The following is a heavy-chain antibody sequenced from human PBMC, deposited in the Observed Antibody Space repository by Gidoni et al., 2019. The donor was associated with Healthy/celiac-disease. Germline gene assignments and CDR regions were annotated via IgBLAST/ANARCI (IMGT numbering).Heavy chain of an antibody. CDR3: AKDSYNWNAFDY. V-gene: IGHV3-23*01. Sequence: ADSVKGRFTISRDNSKNTLYLQMNSLRAEDTAVYYCAKDSYNWNAFDYWGQGTLVTVSS. J-gene: IGHJ4*02. D-gene: IGHD1-1*01.